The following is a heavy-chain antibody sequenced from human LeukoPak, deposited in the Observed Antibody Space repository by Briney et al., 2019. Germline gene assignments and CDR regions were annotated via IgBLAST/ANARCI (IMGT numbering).Heavy chain of an antibody. CDR1: GFTVGSYY. V-gene: IGHV3-53*05. J-gene: IGHJ4*02. D-gene: IGHD6-13*01. CDR2: IYRGGST. CDR3: VKDLQYSSSPH. Sequence: GGSLRLSCAASGFTVGSYYMSWVRQAPGKGLEWVSIIYRGGSTHYADSVKGRFTISRDNSENTLYLQMTSLRPEDTAVYYCVKDLQYSSSPHWGQGTLVTVSS.